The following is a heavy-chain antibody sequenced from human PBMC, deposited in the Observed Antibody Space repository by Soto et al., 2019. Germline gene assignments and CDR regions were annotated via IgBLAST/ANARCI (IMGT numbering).Heavy chain of an antibody. Sequence: SETLSLTCTVSGGSISSYYWSWIRQPPGKGLEWIGYIYYSGSTNYNPSLKSRVTISVDTSKNQFSLKLSSVTAADTAVYYCARAYRSSWYADYWGQGTLVTVSS. D-gene: IGHD6-13*01. CDR3: ARAYRSSWYADY. J-gene: IGHJ4*02. CDR2: IYYSGST. V-gene: IGHV4-59*01. CDR1: GGSISSYY.